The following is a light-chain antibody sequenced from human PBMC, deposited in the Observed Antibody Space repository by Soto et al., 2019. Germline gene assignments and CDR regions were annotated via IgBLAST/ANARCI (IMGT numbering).Light chain of an antibody. Sequence: VVTTQSPATLSVSPWERATLSCRASQGLGTNLAWYQQKPGQAPRLLIYGASTRATGIPARFSGSGSGTEFTLTISSLQSEDFAVYYCQQYGSSPITFGQGTRLEIK. CDR1: QGLGTN. V-gene: IGKV3-15*01. CDR2: GAS. J-gene: IGKJ5*01. CDR3: QQYGSSPIT.